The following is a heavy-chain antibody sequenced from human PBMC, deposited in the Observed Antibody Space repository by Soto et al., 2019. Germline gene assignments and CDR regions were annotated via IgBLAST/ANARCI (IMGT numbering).Heavy chain of an antibody. CDR1: GYTFTSYG. D-gene: IGHD3-3*01. Sequence: QVQLVQSGAEVKKPGASVKVSCKASGYTFTSYGISWVRQAPGQGLEWMGWISAYNGNTNYAQKLQGRVTMTTDTSTSTAYMELRSLRSDDTAVYYCARGLRITIFGEVTPHGMDVWGKGTTVTVSS. V-gene: IGHV1-18*01. CDR3: ARGLRITIFGEVTPHGMDV. CDR2: ISAYNGNT. J-gene: IGHJ6*04.